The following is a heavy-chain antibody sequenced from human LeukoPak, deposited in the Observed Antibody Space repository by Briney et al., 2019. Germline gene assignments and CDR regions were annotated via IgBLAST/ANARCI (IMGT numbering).Heavy chain of an antibody. D-gene: IGHD2-15*01. V-gene: IGHV3-7*01. J-gene: IGHJ3*02. CDR3: ARVGCSGGSCYGGRKDAFDI. CDR2: IKQDGSEK. Sequence: GGSLRLSCATSGFIFSSHWMSWVRQAPGKGLEWVANIKQDGSEKYYVDSVKGRFTISRDNAKNSLYLQMNSLRAEDTAVYYCARVGCSGGSCYGGRKDAFDIWGQGTMVTVSS. CDR1: GFIFSSHW.